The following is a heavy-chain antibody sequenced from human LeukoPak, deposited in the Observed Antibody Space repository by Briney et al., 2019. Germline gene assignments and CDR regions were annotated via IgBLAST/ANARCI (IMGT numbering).Heavy chain of an antibody. V-gene: IGHV5-51*06. CDR3: ARSDYDYVWGSYRTTYFDY. CDR2: IYPGDSDT. Sequence: GESLKISCQASGYIFSNYWIGWVRQMPGKGLEWMGVIYPGDSDTRYSPSFQGQVTISADKSISTAYLQWSSLKASDTAMYYCARSDYDYVWGSYRTTYFDYWGQGTLVTVSS. D-gene: IGHD3-16*02. CDR1: GYIFSNYW. J-gene: IGHJ4*02.